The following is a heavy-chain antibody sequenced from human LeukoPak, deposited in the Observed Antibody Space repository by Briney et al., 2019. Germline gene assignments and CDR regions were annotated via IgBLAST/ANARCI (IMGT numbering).Heavy chain of an antibody. Sequence: VASVKVSCKASGYTFTSYYMHWVRQAPGQGLEWMGIINPSGGSTSYAQKFQGRLTITRATSTSTVYMELSRLRTEDTAVYYCAPGGSSSPFDYWGQGTLVTVSS. D-gene: IGHD6-6*01. CDR1: GYTFTSYY. CDR2: INPSGGST. V-gene: IGHV1-46*01. CDR3: APGGSSSPFDY. J-gene: IGHJ4*02.